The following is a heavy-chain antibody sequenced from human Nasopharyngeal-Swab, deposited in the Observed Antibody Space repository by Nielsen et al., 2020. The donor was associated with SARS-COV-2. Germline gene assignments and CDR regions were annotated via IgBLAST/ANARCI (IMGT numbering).Heavy chain of an antibody. J-gene: IGHJ4*02. Sequence: GESLKISCAASGFTVSSNYMSWVRQAPGKGLEWVSVIYSGGSTYYADSVKGRFTISRHNSKNTLYLQMNSLRAEDTAVYYCARAVGYCSGGSCYSLDYWGQGTLVTVSS. V-gene: IGHV3-53*04. D-gene: IGHD2-15*01. CDR1: GFTVSSNY. CDR2: IYSGGST. CDR3: ARAVGYCSGGSCYSLDY.